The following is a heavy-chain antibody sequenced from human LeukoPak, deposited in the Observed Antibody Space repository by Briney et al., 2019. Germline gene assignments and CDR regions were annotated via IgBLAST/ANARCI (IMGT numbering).Heavy chain of an antibody. CDR3: ARRSRAGDYFDY. J-gene: IGHJ4*02. Sequence: GESLKISCKGSGYSFASYWIAWVRQMSGKGLEWMGIIYPGDSDTRYSPSFEGQVTISADKSISTAYLQWSSLKASDTAMYYCARRSRAGDYFDYWGQGTLVTVSS. CDR1: GYSFASYW. V-gene: IGHV5-51*01. D-gene: IGHD3-16*01. CDR2: IYPGDSDT.